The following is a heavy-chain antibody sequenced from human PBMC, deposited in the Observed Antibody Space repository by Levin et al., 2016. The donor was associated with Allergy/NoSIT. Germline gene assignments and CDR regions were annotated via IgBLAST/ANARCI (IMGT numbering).Heavy chain of an antibody. CDR1: GDSINSYY. CDR3: AGISADSTGLFWNTKHAFEF. V-gene: IGHV4-59*03. CDR2: VYYTGST. Sequence: GSLRLSCTVSGDSINSYYWTWIRQSPGEGLEWIGSVYYTGSTFYNPSLRGRGAISLDTSKNQFSLKVNSVTAADTAVYFCAGISADSTGLFWNTKHAFEFWGQGTTVTVSS. J-gene: IGHJ3*01. D-gene: IGHD3-22*01.